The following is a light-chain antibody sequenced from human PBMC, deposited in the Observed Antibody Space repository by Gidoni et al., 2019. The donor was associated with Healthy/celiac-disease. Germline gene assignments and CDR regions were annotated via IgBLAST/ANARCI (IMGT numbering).Light chain of an antibody. CDR1: QSISSY. J-gene: IGKJ1*01. V-gene: IGKV1-39*01. CDR3: QQSYSTPRT. CDR2: AAS. Sequence: DIQMTHSPSSLSASVGDRVTITCRASQSISSYLNWYQQKPGKAPKLLIYAASSLQSGVPSRFSGSGSRTDFTLTISSLQPEDFATYYCQQSYSTPRTFGQGTKVEIK.